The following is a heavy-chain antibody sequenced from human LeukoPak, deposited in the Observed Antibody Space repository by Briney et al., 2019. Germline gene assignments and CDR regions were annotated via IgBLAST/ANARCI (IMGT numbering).Heavy chain of an antibody. CDR2: ISSSSSTI. Sequence: GGSLRPSCAASRFTFSNYNMNWVRQAPGKGLEWVSYISSSSSTIYYADSVKGRFTISRDNAKNSVYLQMNSLRAEDTAVYYCARDHDSSSCPYFDYWGQGTLVTVSS. V-gene: IGHV3-48*01. D-gene: IGHD6-13*01. CDR1: RFTFSNYN. J-gene: IGHJ4*02. CDR3: ARDHDSSSCPYFDY.